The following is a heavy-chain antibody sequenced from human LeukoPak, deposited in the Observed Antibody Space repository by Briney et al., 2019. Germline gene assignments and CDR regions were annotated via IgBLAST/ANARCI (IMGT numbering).Heavy chain of an antibody. CDR1: GFTFSSYS. CDR3: ARDLSSTSYY. D-gene: IGHD2-2*01. V-gene: IGHV3-21*01. Sequence: GGSLRLSCAASGFTFSSYSMNWVRQAPGKGLEWVSSISSSSSYTYYADSVKGRFTISRDNAKNSLYLQMNSLRAEDTAVYYCARDLSSTSYYWGQGTLVTVSS. CDR2: ISSSSSYT. J-gene: IGHJ4*02.